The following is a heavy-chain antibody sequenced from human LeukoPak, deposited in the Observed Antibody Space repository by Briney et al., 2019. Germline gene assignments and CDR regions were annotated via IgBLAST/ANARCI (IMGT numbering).Heavy chain of an antibody. CDR3: ARELWLQSLYYYYGMDV. D-gene: IGHD5-12*01. V-gene: IGHV3-23*01. Sequence: PGGSLRLSCAASGFTFSSYAMSWVRQAPGKGLEWVSAISGSGGSTYYADSVKGRFTISRDNSKNTLYLQMNSLRAEDTAVYYCARELWLQSLYYYYGMDVWGQGTTVTVSS. J-gene: IGHJ6*02. CDR1: GFTFSSYA. CDR2: ISGSGGST.